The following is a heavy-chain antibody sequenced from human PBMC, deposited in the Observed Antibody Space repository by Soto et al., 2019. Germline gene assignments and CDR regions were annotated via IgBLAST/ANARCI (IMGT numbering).Heavy chain of an antibody. CDR2: IDPSDSYT. V-gene: IGHV5-10-1*01. CDR1: GYSFTSYW. D-gene: IGHD3-10*01. CDR3: ACGSGGYYMNYYYGMDV. Sequence: GESLKISCKGSGYSFTSYWISWVRQMPGKGLEWMGRIDPSDSYTNYSPSFQGHVTISADKSISTAYLQWSSLKASDTAMYYCACGSGGYYMNYYYGMDVWGQGTTVTVSS. J-gene: IGHJ6*02.